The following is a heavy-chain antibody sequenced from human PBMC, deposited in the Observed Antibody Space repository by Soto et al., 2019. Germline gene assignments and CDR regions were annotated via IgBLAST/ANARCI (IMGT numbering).Heavy chain of an antibody. J-gene: IGHJ4*02. D-gene: IGHD6-13*01. Sequence: ASVKVSCKESRYTFNNYAMHWARQAPGQRLEWMGWINADNGNTKYSQKFQGRVTITRDTSASTAYMELRSLRSEDTAVYYCAGGIPAAGPSAYYFDYWGQGTLVPVSS. V-gene: IGHV1-3*01. CDR3: AGGIPAAGPSAYYFDY. CDR1: RYTFNNYA. CDR2: INADNGNT.